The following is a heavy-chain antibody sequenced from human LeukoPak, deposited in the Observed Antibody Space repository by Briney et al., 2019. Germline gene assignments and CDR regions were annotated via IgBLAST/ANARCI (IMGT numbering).Heavy chain of an antibody. V-gene: IGHV1-2*02. CDR1: GYTFTGYY. D-gene: IGHD6-19*01. CDR3: ARDLSGISVAGAGY. Sequence: ASVKVSCKASGYTFTGYYMHWVRQAPGQGLEGMGWINPNSGGTNYAQKFQGRVTMTRDTSISTAYMELSRLRSDDTAVYYCARDLSGISVAGAGYWGQRTLVTVSS. CDR2: INPNSGGT. J-gene: IGHJ4*02.